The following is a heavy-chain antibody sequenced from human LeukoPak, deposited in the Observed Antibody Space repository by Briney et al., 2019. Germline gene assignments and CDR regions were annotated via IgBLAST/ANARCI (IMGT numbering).Heavy chain of an antibody. CDR2: ISRGSSYI. CDR1: GFTFSSYS. Sequence: GGSLRLSCAASGFTFSSYSMNWVRQAPGKGLEWVSSISRGSSYIYYADSMKGRFTISRDNAKNSLYLQMNSLRAEDTAVYYCAGDRCRGGSCYSFDYWGQGTLVTVSS. V-gene: IGHV3-21*01. J-gene: IGHJ4*02. D-gene: IGHD2-15*01. CDR3: AGDRCRGGSCYSFDY.